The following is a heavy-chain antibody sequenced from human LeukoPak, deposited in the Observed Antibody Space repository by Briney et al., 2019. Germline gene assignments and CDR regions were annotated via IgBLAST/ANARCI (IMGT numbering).Heavy chain of an antibody. CDR1: GFTFSSYG. CDR2: ISYDGSDK. D-gene: IGHD4-23*01. Sequence: GGSLRLSCVASGFTFSSYGMHWVRQAPGKGLEWVAVISYDGSDKYYADSVKGRFTISRDNSKNTLYLQMNSLRAEDTAVYYCARDLQAGPTVVTPFDYWGQGTLVTDSS. V-gene: IGHV3-30*03. J-gene: IGHJ4*02. CDR3: ARDLQAGPTVVTPFDY.